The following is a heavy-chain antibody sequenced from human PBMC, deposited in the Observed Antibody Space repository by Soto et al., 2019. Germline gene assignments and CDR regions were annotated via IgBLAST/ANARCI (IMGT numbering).Heavy chain of an antibody. CDR3: AKKSCSSPGCPYGMDV. V-gene: IGHV3-23*01. CDR2: ISFTGDSR. CDR1: GFNFNAYV. J-gene: IGHJ6*02. Sequence: EVQLLESGGGLVQPGGSLRLSCAASGFNFNAYVMNWFRQAPGKGLAWVSIISFTGDSRYYADSVKDRFTISRDNSQNTLYRQMNSLRAEDTAVYYCAKKSCSSPGCPYGMDVWGQGTTVTVS. D-gene: IGHD2-2*01.